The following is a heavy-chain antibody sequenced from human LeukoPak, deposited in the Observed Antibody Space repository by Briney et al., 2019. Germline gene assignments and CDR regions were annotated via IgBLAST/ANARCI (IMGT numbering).Heavy chain of an antibody. D-gene: IGHD5-18*01. CDR1: GFTFSSYA. J-gene: IGHJ4*02. V-gene: IGHV3-23*01. Sequence: GRSLRLSCAASGFTFSSYAMSWVRHAPGKGLEWVSAISGSRGSTYYADSVKGRFTISRDNSRNTLYLQMNSPRAEDTAVYYCAKCVDTAMATGYWGQGTLVTVSS. CDR3: AKCVDTAMATGY. CDR2: ISGSRGST.